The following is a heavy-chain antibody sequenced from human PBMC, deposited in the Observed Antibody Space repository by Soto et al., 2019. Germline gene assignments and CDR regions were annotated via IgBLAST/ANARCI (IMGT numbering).Heavy chain of an antibody. V-gene: IGHV4-59*01. CDR2: IYYSGST. CDR1: GGAISSYY. D-gene: IGHD6-19*01. Sequence: QVQLQESGPGLVKPSETLSLTCTVSGGAISSYYWSWIRQPPGKGLEWIGYIYYSGSTNYSPSFKSRVTISLATSKNQFSLRLSSVTAADTAVYYCARASSVAGPEFDHWGQGTLLTVSS. CDR3: ARASSVAGPEFDH. J-gene: IGHJ4*02.